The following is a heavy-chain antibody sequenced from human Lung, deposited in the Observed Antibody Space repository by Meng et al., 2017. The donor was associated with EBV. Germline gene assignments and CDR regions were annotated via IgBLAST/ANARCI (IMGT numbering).Heavy chain of an antibody. V-gene: IGHV4-39*07. CDR1: GGSITSSIYY. CDR3: ARARRGGHYFDY. Sequence: QRQLRESGPGLVKPSETLSLNCTVSGGSITSSIYYWGCIRQPPGKGLEWIGSIYYSGSTYYNPSLKSLVTISVDTSKNQFSLKLSSVTAADTAVYYCARARRGGHYFDYWGQGTLVTVSS. J-gene: IGHJ4*02. CDR2: IYYSGST. D-gene: IGHD4-23*01.